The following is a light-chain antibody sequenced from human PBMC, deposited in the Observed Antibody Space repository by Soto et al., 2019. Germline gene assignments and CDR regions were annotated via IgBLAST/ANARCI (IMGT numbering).Light chain of an antibody. J-gene: IGLJ2*01. Sequence: QSALTQPRSVSGSPGQSVTISCTGTSSDVGGYNYVSWYQKYPGKAPRLMIYDVRKRPSGVPDRFSGSKSGNTASLTISGLQAEDEADYYCCSHAGSFTLVFGGGTKVTVL. CDR2: DVR. V-gene: IGLV2-11*01. CDR1: SSDVGGYNY. CDR3: CSHAGSFTLV.